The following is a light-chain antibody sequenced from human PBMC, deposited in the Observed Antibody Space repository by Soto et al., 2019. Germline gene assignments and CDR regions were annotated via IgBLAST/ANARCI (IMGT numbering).Light chain of an antibody. V-gene: IGLV2-14*01. Sequence: QSALTQPASVSGSPGQSITISCTGTSSDVGGYNYVSWFQQHPGKAPKLVIYEVSNRPSGVSNRFSGSKSGNTASLTISGLQAEDEADYYCSSYTSSSLDVFGTGTKVTVL. CDR1: SSDVGGYNY. J-gene: IGLJ1*01. CDR2: EVS. CDR3: SSYTSSSLDV.